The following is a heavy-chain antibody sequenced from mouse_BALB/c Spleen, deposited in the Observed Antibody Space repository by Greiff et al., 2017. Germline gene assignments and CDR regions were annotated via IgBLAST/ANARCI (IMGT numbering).Heavy chain of an antibody. V-gene: IGHV1S26*01. J-gene: IGHJ3*01. CDR1: GFNIKDTY. CDR2: INPSSGYT. CDR3: ARWDGYERFAY. D-gene: IGHD2-2*01. Sequence: VQLQQSGAELVKPGASVKLSCTASGFNIKDTYMHWVKQRPEQGLEWIGYINPSSGYTNYNQKFKDKATLTADKSSSTAYMQLSSLTSEDSAVYYCARWDGYERFAYWGQGTLVTVSA.